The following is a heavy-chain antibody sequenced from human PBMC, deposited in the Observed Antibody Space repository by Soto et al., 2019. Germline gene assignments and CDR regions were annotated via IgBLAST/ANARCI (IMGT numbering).Heavy chain of an antibody. D-gene: IGHD3-9*01. CDR2: FDPEDGET. J-gene: IGHJ6*02. CDR1: GYTLTELS. V-gene: IGHV1-24*01. Sequence: GASVKVSCKVSGYTLTELSMHWVRQAPGKGLEWMGGFDPEDGETIYAQKFQGRVTMTEDSSTDTAYMELSSLRSEDTAVYYCATQKNNYLTAYYNPYYYGMDVWGQGTTVTVSS. CDR3: ATQKNNYLTAYYNPYYYGMDV.